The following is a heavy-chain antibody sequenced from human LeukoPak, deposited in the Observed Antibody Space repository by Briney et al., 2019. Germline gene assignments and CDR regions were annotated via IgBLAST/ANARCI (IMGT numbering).Heavy chain of an antibody. Sequence: SQTLSLTCTVSGGSISSGAYYWSWIRQHPGKGLEWIGYIYHSGSTYYNPSLKSRVTISVDRSKNQFSLKLSSVTAADTAVYYCAGALVVVPAAIRWFDPWGQGTLVTVSS. V-gene: IGHV4-30-2*01. D-gene: IGHD2-2*01. CDR2: IYHSGST. CDR1: GGSISSGAYY. CDR3: AGALVVVPAAIRWFDP. J-gene: IGHJ5*02.